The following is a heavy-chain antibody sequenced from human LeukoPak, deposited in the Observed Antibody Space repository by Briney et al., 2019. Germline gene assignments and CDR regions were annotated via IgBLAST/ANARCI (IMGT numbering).Heavy chain of an antibody. CDR1: GSFSDHS. J-gene: IGHJ4*02. V-gene: IGHV4-34*01. Sequence: SETLSLTCAVYGSFSDHSWSWVRQPPGKGLERIGEIDEKRRTSYSPSLTSRVTMSVDTSKNQFSLKLSSLTAADSAVYYCARHNSGDFWGYWGQGTLVTVSS. D-gene: IGHD4-17*01. CDR3: ARHNSGDFWGY. CDR2: IDEKRRT.